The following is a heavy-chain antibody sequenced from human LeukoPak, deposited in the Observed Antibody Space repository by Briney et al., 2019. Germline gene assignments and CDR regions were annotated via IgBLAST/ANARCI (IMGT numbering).Heavy chain of an antibody. Sequence: PRGSLRLSCAASGFTFNIYAMNWVRQASGKGLEWVSTISGSGSSTYYADSVKGRFTTSRDNSKNTLYLQMNSLRAEDTAVYFCAKDQHGYDKPIDYWGQGTLVTVPS. CDR3: AKDQHGYDKPIDY. J-gene: IGHJ4*02. CDR1: GFTFNIYA. D-gene: IGHD5-12*01. CDR2: ISGSGSST. V-gene: IGHV3-23*01.